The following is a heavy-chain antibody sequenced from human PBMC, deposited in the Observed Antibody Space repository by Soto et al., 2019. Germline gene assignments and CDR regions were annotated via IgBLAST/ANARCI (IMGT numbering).Heavy chain of an antibody. J-gene: IGHJ5*02. Sequence: QVVESGGGFVQPGGSLRLSCAASGFSFSSYEMNWVRQAPGKGLEWIGYIYYSGSTNYNPSLKSRVTISVDTSKNQFSLKLSSVTAADTAVYYCAREPSIAARPDGWFDPWGQGTLVTVSS. V-gene: IGHV4-59*01. CDR2: IYYSGST. CDR1: GFSFSSYE. CDR3: AREPSIAARPDGWFDP. D-gene: IGHD6-6*01.